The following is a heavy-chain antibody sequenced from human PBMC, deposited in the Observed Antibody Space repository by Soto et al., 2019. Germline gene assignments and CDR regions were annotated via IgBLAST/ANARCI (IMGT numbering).Heavy chain of an antibody. V-gene: IGHV3-33*01. D-gene: IGHD6-13*01. Sequence: GGSLRLSCAASGFTFSSYGMHWVRQAPGKGLEWVAVIWYDGSNKYYADSVKGRFTISRDNSKNMLYLQMNSLRAEDTAVYYCARGAYSSSWYQSYWGQGTLVTVS. CDR2: IWYDGSNK. J-gene: IGHJ4*02. CDR3: ARGAYSSSWYQSY. CDR1: GFTFSSYG.